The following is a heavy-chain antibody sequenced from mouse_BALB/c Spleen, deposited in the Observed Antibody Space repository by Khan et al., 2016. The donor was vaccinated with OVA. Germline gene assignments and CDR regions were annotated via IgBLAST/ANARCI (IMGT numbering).Heavy chain of an antibody. CDR3: ARLAYYYNSVGFAY. Sequence: DVKLVESGGDFVRPGGSLKLSCAASGFTFSTYGMSWVRQTPDKRLEWVATINTGGAYTYYPDTVKGRFTISRDNAKNTLYLQFSSLKSEDTAIYYCARLAYYYNSVGFAYWGRGTLVTVSA. J-gene: IGHJ3*01. V-gene: IGHV5-6*02. CDR2: INTGGAYT. CDR1: GFTFSTYG. D-gene: IGHD1-1*01.